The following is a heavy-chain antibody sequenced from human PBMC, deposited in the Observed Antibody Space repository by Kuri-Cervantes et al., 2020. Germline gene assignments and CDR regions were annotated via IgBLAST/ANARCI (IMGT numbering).Heavy chain of an antibody. CDR2: LYYSGST. Sequence: GSLRLSCTVSGGSISSSSYYWGWIRQPPGEGLEWIGNLYYSGSTYYNPSLKSRVLISVDTTKNQSSQKLSSVTAADTAVYYCATRHDAYSSSWYGYYYYGMDVWGQGTTVTVSS. D-gene: IGHD6-13*01. CDR1: GGSISSSSYY. J-gene: IGHJ6*02. V-gene: IGHV4-39*01. CDR3: ATRHDAYSSSWYGYYYYGMDV.